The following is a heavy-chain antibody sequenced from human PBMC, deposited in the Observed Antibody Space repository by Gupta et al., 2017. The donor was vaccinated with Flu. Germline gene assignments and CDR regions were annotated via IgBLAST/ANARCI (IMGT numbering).Heavy chain of an antibody. CDR1: TTYF. CDR3: AGPRSSPNYYFMDL. CDR2: INPNSGVP. J-gene: IGHJ6*03. V-gene: IGHV1-2*06. Sequence: TTYFMHWVRQAPGQGLEWMGRINPNSGVPNYAQNFQGRVTMTSDTSINTIYMELSGLRSDDTAVYYCAGPRSSPNYYFMDLWGRGTTVTVSS.